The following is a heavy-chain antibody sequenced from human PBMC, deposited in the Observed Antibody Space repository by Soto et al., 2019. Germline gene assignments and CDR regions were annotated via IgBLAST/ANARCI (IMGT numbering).Heavy chain of an antibody. J-gene: IGHJ4*02. CDR3: ASNKRYDPPDY. CDR2: ISVSGGST. V-gene: IGHV3-23*01. D-gene: IGHD3-16*01. CDR1: GFTFSIYA. Sequence: EVQLLESGGGLVQPGGSLRLSCAASGFTFSIYAMSWVRQAPGKGLAWVSGISVSGGSTYYADYVKGRFTISRDNSKNTLYMKMNSLRAEDADVYYCASNKRYDPPDYWGQGNLVTVSS.